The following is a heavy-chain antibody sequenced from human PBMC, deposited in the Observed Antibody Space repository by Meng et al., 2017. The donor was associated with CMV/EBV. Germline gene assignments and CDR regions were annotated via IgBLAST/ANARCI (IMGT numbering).Heavy chain of an antibody. CDR2: INHSGST. D-gene: IGHD3-22*01. J-gene: IGHJ5*02. CDR1: GGSFSGYY. Sequence: SETLSLTCAVYGGSFSGYYWSWIRQPPGKGLEWIGEINHSGSTNYNPSLKSRVTISVDTSKNQFSLKLSSVTAADTAVYYCARASHHYDTPPGGWFDPWGQGTLVTVSS. CDR3: ARASHHYDTPPGGWFDP. V-gene: IGHV4-34*01.